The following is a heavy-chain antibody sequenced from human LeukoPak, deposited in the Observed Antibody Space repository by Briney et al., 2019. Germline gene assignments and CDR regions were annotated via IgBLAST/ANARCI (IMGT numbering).Heavy chain of an antibody. V-gene: IGHV1-2*02. Sequence: AASVKVSRKASGYTFTGYYMHWVRQAPGQGLEWMGWINPNSGGTNYAQKFQGRVTMTRDTSISTAYMELSRLRSDDTAVYYCARPYSGLAFDIWGQGTMVTVSS. CDR2: INPNSGGT. CDR3: ARPYSGLAFDI. CDR1: GYTFTGYY. J-gene: IGHJ3*02. D-gene: IGHD5-12*01.